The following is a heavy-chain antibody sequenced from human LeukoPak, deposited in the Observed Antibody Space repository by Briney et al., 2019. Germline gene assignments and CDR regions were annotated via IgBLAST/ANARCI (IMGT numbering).Heavy chain of an antibody. Sequence: GGSLRLFCAASGFTFSSYSMNWVRQAPGQGLEWVSSISSSSSYIYYADSVKGRFTISRDNAKNSMYLQMNSLRAEDTAVYYCARVSKLWELPLWGQGTLVTVSS. V-gene: IGHV3-21*01. CDR2: ISSSSSYI. J-gene: IGHJ4*02. D-gene: IGHD1-26*01. CDR3: ARVSKLWELPL. CDR1: GFTFSSYS.